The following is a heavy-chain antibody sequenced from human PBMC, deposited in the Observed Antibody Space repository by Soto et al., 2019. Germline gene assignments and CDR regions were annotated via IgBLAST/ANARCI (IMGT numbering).Heavy chain of an antibody. CDR1: GFTVSSNY. CDR2: IYSGGST. J-gene: IGHJ2*01. Sequence: EVQLVESGGGLVQPGGSLRLSCAASGFTVSSNYMSWVRQAPGKGLEWVSVIYSGGSTYYAESVKGRCTISSDNSKNTMYLQMNSVRAEDTAVYYCAGSTYYDLWREKGWYFDLWGRGTLVTVSS. D-gene: IGHD3-3*01. CDR3: AGSTYYDLWREKGWYFDL. V-gene: IGHV3-66*01.